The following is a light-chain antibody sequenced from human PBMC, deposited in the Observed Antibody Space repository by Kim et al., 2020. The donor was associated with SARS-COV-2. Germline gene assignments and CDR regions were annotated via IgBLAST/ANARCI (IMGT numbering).Light chain of an antibody. J-gene: IGKJ4*01. V-gene: IGKV3-20*01. CDR2: GAS. Sequence: EIVLTQSPGTLSLSPGERATLSCRASQIISNSYLAWYQQERGQAPRLLIYGASSRATGIPDRFTGSGSGTDFTLTISRLEPEDFAVYYCQQYSSLQLTFGGGTKVDIK. CDR3: QQYSSLQLT. CDR1: QIISNSY.